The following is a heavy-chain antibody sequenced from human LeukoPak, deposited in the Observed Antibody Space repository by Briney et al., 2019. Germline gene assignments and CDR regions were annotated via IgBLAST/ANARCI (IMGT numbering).Heavy chain of an antibody. CDR1: GGSISSSSYY. CDR3: ARVGPPGGDGYNYGGLFDY. D-gene: IGHD5-24*01. Sequence: SETLSLTCTVSGGSISSSSYYWGWIRQPPGKGLEWIGSIYYSGSTYYNPSLKSRVTISVDTSKNQFSLKLSSVTAADTAVYYCARVGPPGGDGYNYGGLFDYWGQGTLVTVSS. CDR2: IYYSGST. J-gene: IGHJ4*02. V-gene: IGHV4-39*07.